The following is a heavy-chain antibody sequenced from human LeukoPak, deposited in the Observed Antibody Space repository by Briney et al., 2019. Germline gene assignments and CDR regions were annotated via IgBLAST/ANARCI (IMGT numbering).Heavy chain of an antibody. Sequence: TGGSLRLSCAASGFTFSSYSMNWVRQAPGKGLEWVSYISSSSSTIYYADSVKGRFTISRDNAKNSLYLQMNSLRAEDTAVYYCARSRLGDGVDAFDIWGQGTMVTVSS. CDR1: GFTFSSYS. CDR3: ARSRLGDGVDAFDI. CDR2: ISSSSSTI. J-gene: IGHJ3*02. V-gene: IGHV3-48*01. D-gene: IGHD3-10*01.